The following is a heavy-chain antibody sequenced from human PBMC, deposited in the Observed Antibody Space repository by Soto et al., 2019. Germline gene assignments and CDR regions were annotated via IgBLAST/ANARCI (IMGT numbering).Heavy chain of an antibody. V-gene: IGHV3-30-3*01. CDR1: GFTFSSYA. Sequence: GGSLRLSCAASGFTFSSYAMHWVRQAPGKGLEWVAVISYDGSNKYYADSVKGRFTISRDNSKNTLYLQMNSLRAEDTAVYYCARDPVTTYPEDMGYFDYWGQGTLVTVSS. CDR3: ARDPVTTYPEDMGYFDY. CDR2: ISYDGSNK. D-gene: IGHD4-4*01. J-gene: IGHJ4*02.